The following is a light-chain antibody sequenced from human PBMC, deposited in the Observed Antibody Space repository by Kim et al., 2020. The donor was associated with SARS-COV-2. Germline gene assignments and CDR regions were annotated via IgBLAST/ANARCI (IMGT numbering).Light chain of an antibody. CDR2: LNSDGSH. CDR3: QTWGTGTWV. V-gene: IGLV4-69*01. CDR1: SGHSSYA. Sequence: QPVLTQSPSASASLGASVKLTCTLSSGHSSYAIAWHQQQPEKGPRYLMKLNSDGSHSKGDGFPDRFSGSSSGAERYLTISSLQSEDEADYYCQTWGTGTWVFGGGTQLTVL. J-gene: IGLJ3*02.